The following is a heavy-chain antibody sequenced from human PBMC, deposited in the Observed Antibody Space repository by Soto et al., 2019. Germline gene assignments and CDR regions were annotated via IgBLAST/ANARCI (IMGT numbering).Heavy chain of an antibody. D-gene: IGHD6-19*01. CDR3: VRDRTYTSDYYHFFYY. Sequence: PGGSLRLSCAASGFTFSSHDMNWVRQAPVKGLEWVSYISSSGTIYYGDSVKGRFTSSRDNGRNSLYLQMNSLRAEDTAVYYCVRDRTYTSDYYHFFYYWGQGTLVTVSS. CDR2: ISSSGTI. J-gene: IGHJ4*02. CDR1: GFTFSSHD. V-gene: IGHV3-48*01.